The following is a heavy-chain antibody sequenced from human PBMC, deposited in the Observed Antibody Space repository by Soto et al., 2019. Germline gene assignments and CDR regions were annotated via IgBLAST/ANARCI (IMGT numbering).Heavy chain of an antibody. D-gene: IGHD5-12*01. V-gene: IGHV4-4*07. CDR3: ARDQGRNSGYGRYYYYGMDV. J-gene: IGHJ6*02. CDR1: GGSISSYY. CDR2: IYTSGST. Sequence: SETLSLTCTVSGGSISSYYWSWIRQPAGKGLEWIGRIYTSGSTNYNPSLKSRVTMSVDTSKNQFSLKLSSVTAADTAVYYCARDQGRNSGYGRYYYYGMDVWGQGTTVTVSS.